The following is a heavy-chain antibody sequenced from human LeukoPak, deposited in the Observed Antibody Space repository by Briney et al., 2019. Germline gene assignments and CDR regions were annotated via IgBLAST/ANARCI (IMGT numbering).Heavy chain of an antibody. CDR2: IYYSGST. D-gene: IGHD5-12*01. J-gene: IGHJ4*02. Sequence: SQTLSLTCTVSGGSISSGGYYWSWIRQHPGKGLEWIGYIYYSGSTYYNPSLKSRVTISVDTSKNQFSLQLNSVTPEDTAVYFCVRLVGGDIDYWGQGTLVTVSS. CDR1: GGSISSGGYY. CDR3: VRLVGGDIDY. V-gene: IGHV4-31*03.